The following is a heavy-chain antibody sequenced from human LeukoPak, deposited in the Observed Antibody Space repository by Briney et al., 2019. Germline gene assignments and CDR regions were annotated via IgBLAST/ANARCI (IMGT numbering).Heavy chain of an antibody. Sequence: GGSLRLSCSASGFTFSIRPMHWVRQAPGKGLEYVSGSSANGGSTYSADSVKGRFIISRDNSKNTVYLQMSSLRPEGTALYYCVTQISGWVYWGQGTLVTVSS. D-gene: IGHD6-19*01. CDR2: SSANGGST. CDR3: VTQISGWVY. J-gene: IGHJ4*02. V-gene: IGHV3-64D*06. CDR1: GFTFSIRP.